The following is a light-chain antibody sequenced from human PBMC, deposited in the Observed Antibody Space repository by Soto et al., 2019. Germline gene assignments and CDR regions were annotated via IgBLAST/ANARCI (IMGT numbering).Light chain of an antibody. J-gene: IGKJ2*01. Sequence: DIQMTQSPSSLAASVGDRVTITCRASQNIRNYLNWYQQRPGKTPNLLVYAASNLRGGVPSRFSGSGSGTVFTLTISALQHDDCATSYCQQMHSPSSYTFGQGTRVDIK. V-gene: IGKV1-39*01. CDR1: QNIRNY. CDR3: QQMHSPSSYT. CDR2: AAS.